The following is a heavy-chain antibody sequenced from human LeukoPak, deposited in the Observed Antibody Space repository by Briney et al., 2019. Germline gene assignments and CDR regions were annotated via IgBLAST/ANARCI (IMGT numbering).Heavy chain of an antibody. V-gene: IGHV3-21*01. J-gene: IGHJ4*02. CDR2: ISSSSSYI. Sequence: GGSLRLSCEASGFTFSTYSMNWVRQAPGKGLEWVSSISSSSSYIYYADSVKGRFTISRDNAKNSLYLQMNSLRAEDTAVYYCARDLRGYSGDDLDSWGQGTLVTVSS. CDR3: ARDLRGYSGDDLDS. D-gene: IGHD5-12*01. CDR1: GFTFSTYS.